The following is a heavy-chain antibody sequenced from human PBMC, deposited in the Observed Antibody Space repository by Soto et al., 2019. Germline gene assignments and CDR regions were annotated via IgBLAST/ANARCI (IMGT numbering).Heavy chain of an antibody. J-gene: IGHJ4*02. Sequence: SETLSLTCSFSGDSVTSHYLTWIRQSPEKGLEWIGYMHYTGFSHYNPSLKSRLTISVDRSKNQFTLQLTSVTVEDTAVYYWTTSYGSAWYTDWAQETQVTGSS. CDR1: GDSVTSHY. V-gene: IGHV4-59*02. CDR2: MHYTGFS. D-gene: IGHD2-15*01. CDR3: TTSYGSAWYTD.